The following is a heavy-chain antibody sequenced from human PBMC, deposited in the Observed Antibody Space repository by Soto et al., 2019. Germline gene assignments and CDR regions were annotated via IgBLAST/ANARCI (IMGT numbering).Heavy chain of an antibody. J-gene: IGHJ4*02. CDR3: AKDRGGNRGEICCDY. Sequence: GGSLRLSGAASGFTFSSYAITWVRQAPGKGLGWVSSIAGSGVPTYYAGSVKGRFTISRDNSKKTLYLQMTSLRAEDTAVYYCAKDRGGNRGEICCDYWGQGTLVTVSS. D-gene: IGHD3-16*01. CDR1: GFTFSSYA. CDR2: IAGSGVPT. V-gene: IGHV3-23*01.